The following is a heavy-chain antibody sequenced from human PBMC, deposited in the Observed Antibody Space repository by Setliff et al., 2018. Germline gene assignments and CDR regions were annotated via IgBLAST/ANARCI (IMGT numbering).Heavy chain of an antibody. J-gene: IGHJ4*02. CDR1: GYTFTIYY. V-gene: IGHV1-46*01. CDR2: INPSGGST. D-gene: IGHD2-15*01. Sequence: ASVKVSCKASGYTFTIYYMHWVRQAPGQGLEWMGIINPSGGSTSYAQKFQGRVTMTRDTSTSTVYMELSSLRAEDTAVYYCAREAKRNVVVVVAATPVYWGLGTLVTV. CDR3: AREAKRNVVVVVAATPVY.